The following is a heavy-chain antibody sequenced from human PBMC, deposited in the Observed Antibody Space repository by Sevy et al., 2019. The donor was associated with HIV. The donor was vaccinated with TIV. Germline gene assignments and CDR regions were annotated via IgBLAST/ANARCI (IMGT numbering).Heavy chain of an antibody. CDR1: GGSISSGDYY. D-gene: IGHD2-8*01. Sequence: SETLSLTCTVSGGSISSGDYYWSWIRQPPGKGLEWIGYIYYSGSTYYNPSLKSRVTISVDTSKNQFSLKLSSVTAADTAGYYCARDGTYCTNGVCYTMHFDYWGQGTLVTVSS. V-gene: IGHV4-30-4*01. CDR2: IYYSGST. J-gene: IGHJ4*02. CDR3: ARDGTYCTNGVCYTMHFDY.